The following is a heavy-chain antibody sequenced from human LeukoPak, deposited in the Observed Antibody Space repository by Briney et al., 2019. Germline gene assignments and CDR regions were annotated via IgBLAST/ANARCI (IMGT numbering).Heavy chain of an antibody. J-gene: IGHJ4*02. V-gene: IGHV3-33*01. CDR2: IWYDGSNK. CDR1: GFTFSSYG. Sequence: GGSLRLSCAASGFTFSSYGMHWVRQAPGKGLEWVAVIWYDGSNKYYADSVKGRFTISRDNSKNTLYLQMNSLRAEDTAVYYCVSPSRPGTTLYFDYWGQGTLVTVSA. CDR3: VSPSRPGTTLYFDY. D-gene: IGHD1-1*01.